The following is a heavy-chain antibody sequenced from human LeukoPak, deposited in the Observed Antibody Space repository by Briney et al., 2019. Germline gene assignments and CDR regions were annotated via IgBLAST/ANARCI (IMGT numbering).Heavy chain of an antibody. CDR1: GFTFSSYV. Sequence: GGSLRLSCAASGFTFSSYVMNWVRQAPGKGLEWVSYISSSGSTIYYADSVKGRFTISRDNAKNSLYLQMNSLRAEDTAVYDCARGGDYLNYYYYYGMDVWGQGTTVTASS. J-gene: IGHJ6*02. D-gene: IGHD4-17*01. V-gene: IGHV3-48*03. CDR2: ISSSGSTI. CDR3: ARGGDYLNYYYYYGMDV.